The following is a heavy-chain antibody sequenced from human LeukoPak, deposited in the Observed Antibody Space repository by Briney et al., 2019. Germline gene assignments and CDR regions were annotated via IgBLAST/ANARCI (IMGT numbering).Heavy chain of an antibody. Sequence: GEFLKISCKVSGFSLISYWIGWVRQMPGRGLEWMGIIYPFNSDIRYSPSSQGQVTVSFDKSISTAYLQWSSLKASDTAIYYCARRSVDYGMDVWGQGTTVTVSS. V-gene: IGHV5-51*01. CDR1: GFSLISYW. CDR3: ARRSVDYGMDV. J-gene: IGHJ6*02. CDR2: IYPFNSDI.